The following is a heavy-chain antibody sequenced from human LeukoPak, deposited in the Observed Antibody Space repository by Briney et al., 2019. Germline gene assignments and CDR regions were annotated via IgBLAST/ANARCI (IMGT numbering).Heavy chain of an antibody. CDR3: TRDLGDIVVVPSAFTLP. CDR1: GYTFTSYG. CDR2: ISAYNGNT. Sequence: ASVKVSCKAYGYTFTSYGISWVRQAPGQGLEWMGWISAYNGNTNYAQKLQGRVTMTTDTSTSTAYMELRSLRSDDSAVYYCTRDLGDIVVVPSAFTLPWGQGTLVTVSS. J-gene: IGHJ5*02. V-gene: IGHV1-18*01. D-gene: IGHD2-2*01.